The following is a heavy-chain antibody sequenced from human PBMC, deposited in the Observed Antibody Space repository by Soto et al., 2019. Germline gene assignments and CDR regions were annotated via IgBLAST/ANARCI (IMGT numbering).Heavy chain of an antibody. D-gene: IGHD5-12*01. V-gene: IGHV4-59*01. J-gene: IGHJ4*02. CDR2: IYYSGST. CDR3: AQLRDGYNYRRGFFDS. CDR1: GCSISSYY. Sequence: PSECLSLPCTVSGCSISSYYWNWIRQPPGKGLDWIGYIYYSGSTSYNPSLKSRVTISVDTSKNQFSLKLSSVTAADTAVYYCAQLRDGYNYRRGFFDSWGQGTVVTVSS.